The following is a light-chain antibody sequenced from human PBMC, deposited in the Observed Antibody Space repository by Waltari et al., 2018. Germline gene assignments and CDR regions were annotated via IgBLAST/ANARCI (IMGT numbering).Light chain of an antibody. CDR3: QHFASSRT. CDR2: GVS. J-gene: IGKJ1*01. Sequence: LVLTQFPGTLSLSPGETATLSCRASQSVASNFLAWYQQKPGQAPRLRLSGVSGRAPGIPDRFTAGGSGTDFSLTISRLEPEDFAVYYCQHFASSRTFGQGTKVEIK. CDR1: QSVASNF. V-gene: IGKV3-20*01.